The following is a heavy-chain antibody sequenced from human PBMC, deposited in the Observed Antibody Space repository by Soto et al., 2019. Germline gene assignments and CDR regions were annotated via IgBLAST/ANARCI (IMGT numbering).Heavy chain of an antibody. Sequence: VQLVESGGGVVQPGRSLRLSCAASGFTFSDYPMHWVRQSPGKGLEWVAVVYHDGRNTHYADSVKGRFTISSDSSKNTVSLERTSLRAEDTAVYYCAKGGRQWLVTSDFNYWGQGALVTVSS. J-gene: IGHJ4*02. D-gene: IGHD6-19*01. V-gene: IGHV3-30*18. CDR3: AKGGRQWLVTSDFNY. CDR2: VYHDGRNT. CDR1: GFTFSDYP.